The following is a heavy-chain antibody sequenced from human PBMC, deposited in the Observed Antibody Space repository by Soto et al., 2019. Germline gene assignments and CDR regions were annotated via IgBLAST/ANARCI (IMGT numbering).Heavy chain of an antibody. CDR3: ARAPLAAAGTLLFDY. CDR2: ISPNSGGT. Sequence: ASVKVSCKASGYTFTGYYMHWVRQAPGQGLEWMGWISPNSGGTNYAQKFQGWVTMTRDTSISTAYMELSRLRSDDTAVYYCARAPLAAAGTLLFDYWGQGTLVTVSS. V-gene: IGHV1-2*04. J-gene: IGHJ4*02. D-gene: IGHD6-13*01. CDR1: GYTFTGYY.